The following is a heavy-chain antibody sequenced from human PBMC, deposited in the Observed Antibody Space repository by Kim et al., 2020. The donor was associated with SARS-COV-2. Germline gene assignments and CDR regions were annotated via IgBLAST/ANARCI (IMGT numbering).Heavy chain of an antibody. CDR2: ISSSGSTI. J-gene: IGHJ2*01. CDR1: GFTFSDYY. D-gene: IGHD3-22*01. Sequence: GGSLRLSCAASGFTFSDYYMSWIRQAPGKGLEWVSYISSSGSTIYYADSVKGRFTISRDNAKNSLYLQMNSLRAEDTAVYYCASYHDSSGSHPGYWYFDLWGRGTLVTVSS. V-gene: IGHV3-11*04. CDR3: ASYHDSSGSHPGYWYFDL.